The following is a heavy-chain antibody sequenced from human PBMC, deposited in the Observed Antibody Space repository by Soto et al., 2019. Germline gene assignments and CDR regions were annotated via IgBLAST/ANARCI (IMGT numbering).Heavy chain of an antibody. Sequence: KPSETLSLTCAVYGGSFSGYYWSWIRQPPGKGLEWIGEINHSGSTNYNPSLKSRVTISVDTSKNQFSPKLSSVTAADTAVYYCARGWAPTYYDFWSGYYGIDPWGQGTLVTVSS. V-gene: IGHV4-34*01. D-gene: IGHD3-3*01. CDR3: ARGWAPTYYDFWSGYYGIDP. J-gene: IGHJ5*02. CDR1: GGSFSGYY. CDR2: INHSGST.